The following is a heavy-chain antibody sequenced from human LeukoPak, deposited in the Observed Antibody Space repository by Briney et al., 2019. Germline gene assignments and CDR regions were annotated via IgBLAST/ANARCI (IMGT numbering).Heavy chain of an antibody. D-gene: IGHD6-6*01. J-gene: IGHJ4*02. CDR2: IKEDGSQK. CDR1: EFTFSSYW. Sequence: GGSLRLSCGASEFTFSSYWMIWVRQAPGKGLEWVANIKEDGSQKYYVDSVKGRFTISRDNAKNSLYLQMNSLRAEDTAVYYCARVHSGSWGYFDYWGQGTLGTVSS. V-gene: IGHV3-7*01. CDR3: ARVHSGSWGYFDY.